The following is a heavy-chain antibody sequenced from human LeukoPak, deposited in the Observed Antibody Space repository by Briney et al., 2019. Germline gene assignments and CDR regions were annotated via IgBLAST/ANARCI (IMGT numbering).Heavy chain of an antibody. Sequence: GGSLRLSCAASGFTFDDYAMHWVRQAPGKGLEWVSGISWNSGSIGYADSVKGRFTISRDNAKNSLYLQMNSLRAEDTALYYCAKGFWIRGAFDYWGQGTLVTVSS. CDR2: ISWNSGSI. CDR3: AKGFWIRGAFDY. D-gene: IGHD3-3*01. CDR1: GFTFDDYA. J-gene: IGHJ4*02. V-gene: IGHV3-9*01.